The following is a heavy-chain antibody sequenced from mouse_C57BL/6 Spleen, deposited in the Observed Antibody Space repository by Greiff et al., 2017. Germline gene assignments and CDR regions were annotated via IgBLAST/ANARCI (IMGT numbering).Heavy chain of an antibody. D-gene: IGHD1-1*01. CDR2: ISDGGSYT. CDR1: GFTFSSYA. V-gene: IGHV5-4*01. J-gene: IGHJ2*01. Sequence: EVKVVESGGGLVKPGGSMKLSCAASGFTFSSYAMSWVRQTPEKRLEGVATISDGGSYTYYPDNVKGRFTISRDNAKNNLYLQMSHLKSEDTAMYYDARDHGSTTVVGDIDYWGQGTTLTVSS. CDR3: ARDHGSTTVVGDIDY.